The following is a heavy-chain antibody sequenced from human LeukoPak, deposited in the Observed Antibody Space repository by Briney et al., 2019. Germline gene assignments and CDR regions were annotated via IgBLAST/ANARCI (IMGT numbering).Heavy chain of an antibody. CDR3: AGGPGPIAGAKNPFDI. Sequence: GRSLRLSCAASGFTFSAYAMHWVRQAPGKGLEWVADISYDGSNKYYADSVKGRFTISGDKSKDTLYLQMNSLRPEDTAVYYCAGGPGPIAGAKNPFDIWGQGTMVTVSS. D-gene: IGHD1-26*01. V-gene: IGHV3-30*01. CDR2: ISYDGSNK. J-gene: IGHJ3*02. CDR1: GFTFSAYA.